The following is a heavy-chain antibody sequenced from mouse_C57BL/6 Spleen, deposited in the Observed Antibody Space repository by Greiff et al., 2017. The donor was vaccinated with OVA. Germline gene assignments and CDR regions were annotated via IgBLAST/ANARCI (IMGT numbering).Heavy chain of an antibody. CDR1: GYSITSGYY. Sequence: DVKLVESGPGLVKPSQSLSLTCSVTGYSITSGYYWNWIRQFPGNKLEWMGYISYDGSNNYNPSLKNRISITRDTSKNQFFLKLNSVTTEDTATYYCARNWAFDYWGQGTTLTVSS. J-gene: IGHJ2*01. D-gene: IGHD4-1*01. CDR3: ARNWAFDY. CDR2: ISYDGSN. V-gene: IGHV3-6*01.